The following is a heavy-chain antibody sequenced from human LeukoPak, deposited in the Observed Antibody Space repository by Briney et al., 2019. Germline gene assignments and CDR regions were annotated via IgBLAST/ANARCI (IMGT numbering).Heavy chain of an antibody. V-gene: IGHV3-23*01. CDR3: AKGTYSGTYKAIDY. D-gene: IGHD1-26*01. CDR1: GFTFGAYT. Sequence: GGSLRLSCAASGFTFGAYTINWVRQAPGKGLEWVSAISGSGGSTYYADSVKGRFTISRDNSKNTLYLQMNSLRAEDTAVYYCAKGTYSGTYKAIDYWGQGTLVTVSS. J-gene: IGHJ4*02. CDR2: ISGSGGST.